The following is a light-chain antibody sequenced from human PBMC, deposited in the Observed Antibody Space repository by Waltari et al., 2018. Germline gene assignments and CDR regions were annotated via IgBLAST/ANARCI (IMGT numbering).Light chain of an antibody. Sequence: QSALTQPRSVTGSPGKSRPISFIGTSSDFARHNLVPWYQQHPGKAPNLIISDVNKRPSGVPDRFAGSKSGNTASLTISGLQADDEADYYCCSYAGTYTWGVFGTGTKVTVL. V-gene: IGLV2-11*01. J-gene: IGLJ1*01. CDR1: SSDFARHNL. CDR2: DVN. CDR3: CSYAGTYTWGV.